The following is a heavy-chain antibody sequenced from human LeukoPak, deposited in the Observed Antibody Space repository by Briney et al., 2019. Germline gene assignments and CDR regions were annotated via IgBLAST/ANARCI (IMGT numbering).Heavy chain of an antibody. CDR1: GYTFTSYD. CDR2: MNPNSGNT. CDR3: ARGEFGDVSYYYYMDV. V-gene: IGHV1-8*03. D-gene: IGHD3-16*01. J-gene: IGHJ6*03. Sequence: ASVKVSCKASGYTFTSYDINWVRQATGQGLEWMGWMNPNSGNTGYAQKFQGRVTITRNTSISTAYMELSSLRSEDTAVYYCARGEFGDVSYYYYMDVWGKGTTVTVSS.